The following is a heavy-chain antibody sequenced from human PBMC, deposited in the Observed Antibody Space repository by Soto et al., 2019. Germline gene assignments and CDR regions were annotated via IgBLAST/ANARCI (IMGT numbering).Heavy chain of an antibody. CDR2: INPSGGST. Sequence: ASVKVSCKASVYTFTSYYMHWVRQAPGQGLEWMGIINPSGGSTSYAQKFQGRVTMTRDTSTSTVYMELSSLRSEDTAVYYCAREGGVGATGGNWFDPWGQGTLVTVSS. CDR3: AREGGVGATGGNWFDP. D-gene: IGHD1-26*01. CDR1: VYTFTSYY. J-gene: IGHJ5*02. V-gene: IGHV1-46*01.